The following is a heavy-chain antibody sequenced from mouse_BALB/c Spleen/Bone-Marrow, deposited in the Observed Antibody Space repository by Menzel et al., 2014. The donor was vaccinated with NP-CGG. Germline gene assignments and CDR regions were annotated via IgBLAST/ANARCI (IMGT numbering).Heavy chain of an antibody. Sequence: QVQLQQSGAELVRPGSSVKISCKASGYAFSIYWMNWVKQRPGRGLEGFGQIYPGDDDTDYNGKFKGKATLTADRSSSTAYMQLNSLTSEDSAVYFCARGGISIDYWGQGTTLTVSS. V-gene: IGHV1-80*01. CDR1: GYAFSIYW. CDR3: ARGGISIDY. CDR2: IYPGDDDT. J-gene: IGHJ2*01.